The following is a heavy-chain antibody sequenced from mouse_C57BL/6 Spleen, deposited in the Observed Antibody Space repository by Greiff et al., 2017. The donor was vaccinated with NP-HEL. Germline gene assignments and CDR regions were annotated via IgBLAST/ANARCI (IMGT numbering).Heavy chain of an antibody. CDR2: ISDGGSYT. Sequence: DVMLVESGGGLVKPGGSLKLSCAASGFTFSSYAMSWVRQTPEKRLEWVATISDGGSYTYYPDNVKGRFTISRDNAKNNLYLQMSHLKSEDTAMYYCARGSSYSYWYFDVWGTGTTVTVSS. CDR3: ARGSSYSYWYFDV. D-gene: IGHD1-1*01. CDR1: GFTFSSYA. V-gene: IGHV5-4*03. J-gene: IGHJ1*03.